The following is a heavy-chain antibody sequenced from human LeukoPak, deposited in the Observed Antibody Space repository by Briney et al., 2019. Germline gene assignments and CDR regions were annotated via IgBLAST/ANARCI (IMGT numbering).Heavy chain of an antibody. D-gene: IGHD7-27*01. CDR3: ARDLANWGSSFDY. CDR1: GDTFNSYA. Sequence: ASVKVSCKASGDTFNSYAISWVRHAPGQGLEWMGRIIPIFATTNYAQKFQGRVTITTDESTSTAYMELSSLRSEDTAVYYCARDLANWGSSFDYWGQGTLVTVSS. J-gene: IGHJ4*02. CDR2: IIPIFATT. V-gene: IGHV1-69*05.